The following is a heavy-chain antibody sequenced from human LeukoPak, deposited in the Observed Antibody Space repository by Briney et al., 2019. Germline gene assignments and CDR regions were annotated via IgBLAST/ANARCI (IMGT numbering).Heavy chain of an antibody. CDR3: ARGLRSVAGTSFDY. D-gene: IGHD6-19*01. CDR2: INHSGST. CDR1: GGSFSGYY. Sequence: SETLSLTCAVYGGSFSGYYWSWIRQPPGKGLEWIGEINHSGSTNYNPSLKSRVTISVDTSKNQFPLKLSSVTAADTAVYYCARGLRSVAGTSFDYWGQGTLVTVSS. V-gene: IGHV4-34*01. J-gene: IGHJ4*02.